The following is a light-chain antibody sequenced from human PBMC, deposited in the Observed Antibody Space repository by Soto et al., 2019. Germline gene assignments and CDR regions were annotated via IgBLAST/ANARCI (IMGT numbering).Light chain of an antibody. J-gene: IGKJ4*01. V-gene: IGKV3-20*01. CDR1: QSVVNTH. CDR2: DAS. CDR3: QQYGSSPLT. Sequence: DIVLSQSPGTLSLSPGERATLSCRASQSVVNTHLAWYHQKPGQAPRLLIYDASSRATGIPDRFSGSGSGTDFTLTISRLEPEDFAVYYCQQYGSSPLTFGGGTKVEIK.